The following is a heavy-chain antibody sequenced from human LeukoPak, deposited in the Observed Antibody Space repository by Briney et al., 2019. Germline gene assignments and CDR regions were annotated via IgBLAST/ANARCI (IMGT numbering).Heavy chain of an antibody. D-gene: IGHD3-10*01. J-gene: IGHJ4*02. CDR3: ARCYGSGSYYNGLTFGY. Sequence: PGGSLRLSCAASGFTFSSYGMHWVRQAPGKGLEWVAVIWYDGSNKYYADSVKGRFTISRDNSKNTLYLQMNSLRAEDTAVYYCARCYGSGSYYNGLTFGYWGQGTLVTVSS. V-gene: IGHV3-33*01. CDR1: GFTFSSYG. CDR2: IWYDGSNK.